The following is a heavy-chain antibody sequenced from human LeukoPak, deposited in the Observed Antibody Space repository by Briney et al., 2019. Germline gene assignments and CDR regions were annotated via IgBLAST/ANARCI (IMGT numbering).Heavy chain of an antibody. CDR3: AKGRGYSYGQFDY. J-gene: IGHJ4*02. Sequence: PGRSPRLSCAASGFTFSSYGMHWVRQAPGKGLEWVAVISYDGSNKYYADSVKGRFTISRDNSKNTLYLQMNSLRAEDTAVYYCAKGRGYSYGQFDYWGQGTLVTVSS. D-gene: IGHD5-18*01. V-gene: IGHV3-30*18. CDR2: ISYDGSNK. CDR1: GFTFSSYG.